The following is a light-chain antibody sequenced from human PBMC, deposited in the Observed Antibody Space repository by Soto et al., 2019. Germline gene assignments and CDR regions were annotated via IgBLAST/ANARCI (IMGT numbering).Light chain of an antibody. CDR1: SSDVGDYNY. J-gene: IGLJ1*01. CDR2: DVS. Sequence: QSALTQPASVSGSPGQSITISCTGTSSDVGDYNYVSWYQQHPGKAPKLMIYDVSERPSGVSNRFSGSKSGNTASLTISGLQAEDEADYYCSSYTSSNTLYLFGTGTKATVL. CDR3: SSYTSSNTLYL. V-gene: IGLV2-14*03.